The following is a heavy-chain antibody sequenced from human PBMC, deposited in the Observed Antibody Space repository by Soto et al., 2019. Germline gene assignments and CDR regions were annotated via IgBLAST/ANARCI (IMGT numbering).Heavy chain of an antibody. V-gene: IGHV3-33*01. D-gene: IGHD6-6*01. CDR2: IWYDGSNK. CDR1: GFTFSSYG. J-gene: IGHJ6*02. Sequence: QVQLVESGGGVVQPGRSLRLSCAASGFTFSSYGMHWVRQAPGKGLEWVAVIWYDGSNKYYADSVKGRFTISRDNSKNRLYLQMNSLRAEDTAVYYCARSIGGIAARLIYYYGMDVWGQGTTVTVSS. CDR3: ARSIGGIAARLIYYYGMDV.